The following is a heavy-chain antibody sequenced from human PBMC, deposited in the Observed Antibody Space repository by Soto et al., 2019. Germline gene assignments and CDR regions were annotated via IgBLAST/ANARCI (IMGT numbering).Heavy chain of an antibody. D-gene: IGHD5-18*01. V-gene: IGHV3-48*01. Sequence: GGSLRLSCAASGFTFSSYSMNWVRQAPGKGLEWASYISSSSSTIYYADSVKGRFTISRDNAKNSLYLQMNSLRSDDTAVYYCARGPLVDTAMVDWEVFDPWGQGTLVTVSS. CDR3: ARGPLVDTAMVDWEVFDP. CDR1: GFTFSSYS. J-gene: IGHJ5*02. CDR2: ISSSSSTI.